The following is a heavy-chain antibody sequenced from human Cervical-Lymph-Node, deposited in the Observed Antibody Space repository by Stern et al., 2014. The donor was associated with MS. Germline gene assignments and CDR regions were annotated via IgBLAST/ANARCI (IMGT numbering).Heavy chain of an antibody. D-gene: IGHD3-10*01. Sequence: VQLVESGAEVKQPGSSVKVSCKSSGGTSWGRQAPGQGLEWMGGVIPFVGISNYAQKFQGRVTITADTSTNTTYLHLSRLTSADTAVYYCARGSGDNWFDPWGQGTLVTVSS. J-gene: IGHJ5*02. CDR1: GGT. CDR2: VIPFVGIS. V-gene: IGHV1-69*17. CDR3: ARGSGDNWFDP.